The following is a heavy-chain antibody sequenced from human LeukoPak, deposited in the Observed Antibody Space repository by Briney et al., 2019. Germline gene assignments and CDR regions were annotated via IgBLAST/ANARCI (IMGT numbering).Heavy chain of an antibody. Sequence: VASVKVSCKASGYTFTSYGISWVRQAPGQGLEWMGWISAYNGNTNYAQKLQGRVTMTTDTSTSTAYMELRSLRSDDTAVYYCARDGLRYCSGGSCYGLNWLDPWGQGTLVTVSS. D-gene: IGHD2-15*01. J-gene: IGHJ5*02. CDR3: ARDGLRYCSGGSCYGLNWLDP. CDR1: GYTFTSYG. CDR2: ISAYNGNT. V-gene: IGHV1-18*01.